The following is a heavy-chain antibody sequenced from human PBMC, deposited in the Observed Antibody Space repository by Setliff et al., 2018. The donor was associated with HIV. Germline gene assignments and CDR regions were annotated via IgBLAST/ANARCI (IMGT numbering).Heavy chain of an antibody. J-gene: IGHJ5*02. Sequence: SETLSLTCTVSGGLIGSHIYQWGWIRQPPGKGLEWIGSIYYSGTTYYNPSLKSRLTISIDTSMNQFSLRLNALTAADTAVYYCARLGGNWGYWFDPWSQGTLVTVSS. D-gene: IGHD7-27*01. CDR2: IYYSGTT. V-gene: IGHV4-39*01. CDR3: ARLGGNWGYWFDP. CDR1: GGLIGSHIYQ.